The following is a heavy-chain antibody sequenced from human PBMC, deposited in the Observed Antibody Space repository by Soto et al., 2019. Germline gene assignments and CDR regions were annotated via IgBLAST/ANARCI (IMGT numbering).Heavy chain of an antibody. CDR2: IYYSGST. J-gene: IGHJ3*02. Sequence: ASETLSLTCTVSGGSLRSYYWSWIRQPPGKGLGWVGEIYYSGSTNYNPSPQRRSTITGDTSKNQFSLKLSSVTAADTAVYYCARVLQYCSGGSCYLGAFDIWGQGTMVTVSS. D-gene: IGHD2-15*01. V-gene: IGHV4-59*12. CDR3: ARVLQYCSGGSCYLGAFDI. CDR1: GGSLRSYY.